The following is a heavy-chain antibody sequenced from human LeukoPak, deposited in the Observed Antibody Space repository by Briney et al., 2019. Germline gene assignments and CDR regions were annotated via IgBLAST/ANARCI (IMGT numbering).Heavy chain of an antibody. Sequence: SETLSLTCTVSGGSISSYYWSWIRQPPGKGLEWIGYIYYSGSANYNPSPKSRVTISVDTSKNQFSLKLSSVTAADTAVYYCAGSPGCGGSCYSGNYYYYGMDVWGKGTTVTVSS. V-gene: IGHV4-59*01. CDR3: AGSPGCGGSCYSGNYYYYGMDV. CDR1: GGSISSYY. J-gene: IGHJ6*04. D-gene: IGHD2-15*01. CDR2: IYYSGSA.